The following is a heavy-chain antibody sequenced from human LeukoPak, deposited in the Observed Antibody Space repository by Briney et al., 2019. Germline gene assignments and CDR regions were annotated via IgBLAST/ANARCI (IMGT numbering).Heavy chain of an antibody. CDR1: GFTFSSYA. J-gene: IGHJ4*02. V-gene: IGHV3-23*01. CDR3: AKDDGGYVPTYFDY. Sequence: GGSLRLSCAASGFTFSSYAMNWVRQAPGKGLEWVSGLSGGGGSTYYADSVKGRFTISRDNFKNTLYLQIDSLRAEDTAVYYCAKDDGGYVPTYFDYWGQGTLVTVSS. D-gene: IGHD5-12*01. CDR2: LSGGGGST.